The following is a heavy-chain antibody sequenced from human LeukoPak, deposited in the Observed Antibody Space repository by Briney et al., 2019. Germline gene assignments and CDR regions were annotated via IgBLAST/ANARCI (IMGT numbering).Heavy chain of an antibody. D-gene: IGHD5-18*01. CDR3: ATLPLKYSQIIFP. V-gene: IGHV4-39*01. CDR1: GGSISSSSYY. J-gene: IGHJ5*02. CDR2: IYYSGST. Sequence: PSETLSLTCTVSGGSISSSSYYWGWIRQPPGKGLEWTGSIYYSGSTYYNPSLKSRVTISVDTSKNQFSLKLNSVTAADTAVYYCATLPLKYSQIIFPWGQGTLVTVSA.